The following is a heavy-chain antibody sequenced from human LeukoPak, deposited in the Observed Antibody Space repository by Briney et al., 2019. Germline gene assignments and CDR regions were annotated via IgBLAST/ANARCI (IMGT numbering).Heavy chain of an antibody. Sequence: PSETLSLTCTVSGGSISSSSYYWGWIRQPPGKGLEWIGSIYYSGSTYYNPSLKSRVTISVDTSKNQFSLKLSSVTAADTAVYYCARFNPFHAFDIWGQGTMVTVSS. J-gene: IGHJ3*02. CDR2: IYYSGST. V-gene: IGHV4-39*01. CDR1: GGSISSSSYY. D-gene: IGHD3-16*01. CDR3: ARFNPFHAFDI.